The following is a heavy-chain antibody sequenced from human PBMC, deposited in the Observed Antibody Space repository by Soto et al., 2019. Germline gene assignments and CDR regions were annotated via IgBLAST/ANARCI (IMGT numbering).Heavy chain of an antibody. Sequence: PGESLKISCKGSGYSFTSYWIGWVRQMPGKGLEWMGIIYPGDSDTRYSPSFQGQVTISADKSISTAYLQWSSLKASDTAMSYFARRMVGGVVGVDYYYGKDVSSQGTTDTVSS. D-gene: IGHD3-10*01. J-gene: IGHJ6*02. CDR2: IYPGDSDT. V-gene: IGHV5-51*01. CDR1: GYSFTSYW. CDR3: ARRMVGGVVGVDYYYGKDV.